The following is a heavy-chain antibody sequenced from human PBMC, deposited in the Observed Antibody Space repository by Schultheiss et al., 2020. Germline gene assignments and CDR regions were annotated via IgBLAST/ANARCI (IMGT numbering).Heavy chain of an antibody. CDR3: ARSRSSGSSYAAFDI. CDR2: INHSGST. J-gene: IGHJ3*02. CDR1: GYSISSGYY. V-gene: IGHV4-38-2*01. Sequence: TLSLTCDVSGYSISSGYYWGWIRQPPGKGLEWIGEINHSGSTNYNPSLKSRVTISVDTSKNQLSLRLSSVTAGDTAVYYCARSRSSGSSYAAFDIWGQGTMVTVSS. D-gene: IGHD3-10*01.